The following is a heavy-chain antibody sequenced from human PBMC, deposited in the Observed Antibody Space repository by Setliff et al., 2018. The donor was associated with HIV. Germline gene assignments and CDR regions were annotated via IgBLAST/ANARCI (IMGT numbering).Heavy chain of an antibody. V-gene: IGHV3-30*07. J-gene: IGHJ3*02. CDR3: AKDRLEWLAPDGFDI. CDR2: MSGDANSQ. CDR1: GFIFSTFP. Sequence: GGSLRLSCAASGFIFSTFPMHWVRQAPGKGLEWVAVMSGDANSQYYADSVRGRFTISRDNSKNTLYLQMSSLRAEDTAVYYCAKDRLEWLAPDGFDIWGLGTMVTVSS. D-gene: IGHD3-3*01.